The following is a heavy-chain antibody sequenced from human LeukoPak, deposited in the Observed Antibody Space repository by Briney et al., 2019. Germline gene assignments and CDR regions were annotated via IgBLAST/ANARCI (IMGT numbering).Heavy chain of an antibody. Sequence: ASVKVSCKASGYTFTSYYMHWVRQAPGQGLEWMGIINPSGGSTSYAQKFQGRVTMTKDKSTSTVYMELSSLRSEDTAVYYCARSERLGELSPLPNYWGQGTLVTVSS. CDR3: ARSERLGELSPLPNY. J-gene: IGHJ4*02. D-gene: IGHD3-16*02. CDR2: INPSGGST. CDR1: GYTFTSYY. V-gene: IGHV1-46*01.